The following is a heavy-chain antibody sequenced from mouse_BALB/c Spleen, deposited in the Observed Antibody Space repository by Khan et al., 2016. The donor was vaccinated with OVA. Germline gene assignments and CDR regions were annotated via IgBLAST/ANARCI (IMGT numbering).Heavy chain of an antibody. J-gene: IGHJ3*01. D-gene: IGHD1-1*02. V-gene: IGHV2-3*01. CDR1: GLSLTNYG. CDR3: ASIEYGGDWLTC. Sequence: QVQLKESGPGLVAPSQSLSITCTVSGLSLTNYGISWIRQPPGKGLEWLGVIWGDGSTNYHSALISRLSINKDNSKSQVFLKLNSLQTDDAATYYCASIEYGGDWLTCGGQGTLVTVSA. CDR2: IWGDGST.